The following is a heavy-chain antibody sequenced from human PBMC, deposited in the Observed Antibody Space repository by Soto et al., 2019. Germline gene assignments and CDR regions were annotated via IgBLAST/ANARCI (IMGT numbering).Heavy chain of an antibody. D-gene: IGHD2-2*02. CDR1: GGSISSSSYY. Sequence: SETLSLTCTVSGGSISSSSYYWGWIRQPPGKGLEWIGSIYYSGSTYYNPSLKSRVTISVDTSKNQFSLKLSSVTAADTAVYYCARLTIVVVPAAISYYYYGMDVWGQGTTVTVSS. V-gene: IGHV4-39*01. CDR2: IYYSGST. CDR3: ARLTIVVVPAAISYYYYGMDV. J-gene: IGHJ6*02.